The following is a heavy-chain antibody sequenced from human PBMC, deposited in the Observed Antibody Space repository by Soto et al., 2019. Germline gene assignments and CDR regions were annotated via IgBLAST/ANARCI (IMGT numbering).Heavy chain of an antibody. CDR2: ISKSGYT. CDR3: ARGSYYDSSGSKKCFDS. Sequence: SETLSLTRTVSSGSISSITNHYCSWIRQPPGKGLEWVGYISKSGYTSYNPSLKSRVTISVDTSKNQFSLKLSSVTAADTAVYYCARGSYYDSSGSKKCFDSWGQGTLVTSPQ. V-gene: IGHV4-59*11. CDR1: SGSISSITNHY. D-gene: IGHD3-22*01. J-gene: IGHJ4*02.